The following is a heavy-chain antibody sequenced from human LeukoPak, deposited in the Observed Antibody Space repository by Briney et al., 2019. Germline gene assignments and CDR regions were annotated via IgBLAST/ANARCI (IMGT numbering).Heavy chain of an antibody. CDR1: GFTFSSYS. J-gene: IGHJ4*02. Sequence: GGSLRLSCAASGFTFSSYSMNWVRQAPGKGLEWVANIKQDGSEKYYVDSVKGRFTISRDNAKNSLYLQMNSLRAEDTAVYYCARAPEDYDSSGPWYFDYWGQGTLVTVSS. CDR3: ARAPEDYDSSGPWYFDY. CDR2: IKQDGSEK. D-gene: IGHD3-22*01. V-gene: IGHV3-7*01.